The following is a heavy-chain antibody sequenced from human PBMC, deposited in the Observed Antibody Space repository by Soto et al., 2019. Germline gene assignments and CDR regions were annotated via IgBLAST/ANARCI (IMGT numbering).Heavy chain of an antibody. Sequence: PSETRSLTCTVSGGSVSSGSYYWSWIRQPPGKGLEWIGYIYYSGSTNYNPSLKSRVTISVDTSKNQFSLKLSSVTAADTAVYYCARGYSSSWYRVNWFDPWGQGTLVTVSS. J-gene: IGHJ5*02. CDR2: IYYSGST. V-gene: IGHV4-61*01. CDR1: GGSVSSGSYY. CDR3: ARGYSSSWYRVNWFDP. D-gene: IGHD6-13*01.